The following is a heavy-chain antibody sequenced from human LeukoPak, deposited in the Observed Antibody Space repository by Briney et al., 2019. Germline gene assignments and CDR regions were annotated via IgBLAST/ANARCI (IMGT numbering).Heavy chain of an antibody. Sequence: GGSLRLSCAASGFPFSSYSMHWVRRAPGKGLEWVSYISSGSTSIYYTDSVKGRFTISRDNAKNSLYLQMNSLRAEDTAVYYCARDRSSGSYYDWGQGTLVTVSS. CDR3: ARDRSSGSYYD. J-gene: IGHJ4*02. D-gene: IGHD1-26*01. V-gene: IGHV3-21*01. CDR1: GFPFSSYS. CDR2: ISSGSTSI.